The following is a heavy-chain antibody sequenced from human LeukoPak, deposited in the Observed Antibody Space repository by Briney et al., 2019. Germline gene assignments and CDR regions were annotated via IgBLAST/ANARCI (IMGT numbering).Heavy chain of an antibody. V-gene: IGHV5-51*01. J-gene: IGHJ4*02. D-gene: IGHD3-16*02. CDR2: IYPGDSDT. Sequence: GESLKISCKGSGYSFTSYWIGWVRQMPGKGLEWMGIIYPGDSDTRYSPSFQGQVTISADKSISTAYLQWSSLKASGTAMYYCATSFLGELSSFDYWGQGTLVTVSS. CDR3: ATSFLGELSSFDY. CDR1: GYSFTSYW.